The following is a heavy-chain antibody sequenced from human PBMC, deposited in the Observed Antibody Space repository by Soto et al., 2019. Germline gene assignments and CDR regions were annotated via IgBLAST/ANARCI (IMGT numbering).Heavy chain of an antibody. CDR1: GCTFSSYA. CDR3: AKPSRRGYSYGPDY. Sequence: GGSLRLSCAASGCTFSSYAMSWVRQAPGKGLEWVSAISGSGGSTYYADSVKGRFTISRDNSKNTLYLQMNSLRAEDTAVYYCAKPSRRGYSYGPDYWGQGALVTVSS. V-gene: IGHV3-23*01. CDR2: ISGSGGST. D-gene: IGHD5-18*01. J-gene: IGHJ4*02.